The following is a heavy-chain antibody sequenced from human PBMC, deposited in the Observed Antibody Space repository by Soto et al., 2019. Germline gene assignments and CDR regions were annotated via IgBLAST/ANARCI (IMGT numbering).Heavy chain of an antibody. CDR1: GGSISSGGYY. CDR2: IYYSGST. J-gene: IGHJ6*03. CDR3: ARLAPNFYYMDV. Sequence: TLSLTCTVSGGSISSGGYYWSWIRQHPGKGLEWIGYIYYSGSTYYNPSLKSRVTISVDTSKNQFSLKLSSVTAADTAVYYCARLAPNFYYMDVWGKGTTVTVSS. V-gene: IGHV4-31*02. D-gene: IGHD2-8*01.